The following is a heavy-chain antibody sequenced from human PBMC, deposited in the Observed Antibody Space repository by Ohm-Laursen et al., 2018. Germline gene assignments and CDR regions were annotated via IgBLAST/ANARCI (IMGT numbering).Heavy chain of an antibody. Sequence: SLRLSCAASGFTVGNNYMSWVRQAPGKGLEWVSFIYSGGSTYYADSVKGRFTIPRDNSKNTLYLQMNSLRAEDTAVYYCARGPSGTATIGRGQGTLVTVSS. V-gene: IGHV3-66*01. CDR1: GFTVGNNY. J-gene: IGHJ4*02. CDR3: ARGPSGTATIG. CDR2: IYSGGST. D-gene: IGHD5-24*01.